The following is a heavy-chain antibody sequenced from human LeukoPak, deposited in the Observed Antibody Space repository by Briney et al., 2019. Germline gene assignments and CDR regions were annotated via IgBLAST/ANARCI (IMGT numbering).Heavy chain of an antibody. Sequence: GGSLRLSCAASGFTFSSYAMSWVRQAPGKGLEWVSYINGGGSPIYYADSVRGRFTISRDNVKNSLYLQMNSLRAEDTAVYYCARELAAADRSLVYWGQGTLVTVSS. V-gene: IGHV3-48*01. D-gene: IGHD6-13*01. CDR2: INGGGSPI. CDR3: ARELAAADRSLVY. J-gene: IGHJ4*02. CDR1: GFTFSSYA.